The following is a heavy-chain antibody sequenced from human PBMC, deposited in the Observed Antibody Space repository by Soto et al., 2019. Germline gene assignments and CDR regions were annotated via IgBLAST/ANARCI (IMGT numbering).Heavy chain of an antibody. Sequence: QITLKESGPTLVRPPQTLTLTCTFSGFSLTSGVGVGCIRQPPGKALEWLALIYWDDDKRYSPSLKNRLTITKDTSKNQVVLTMTNVGPVDTATYFCSHIDPEIVTVGGHGGFDYWGQGTLVTVSS. V-gene: IGHV2-5*02. CDR3: SHIDPEIVTVGGHGGFDY. CDR1: GFSLTSGVG. CDR2: IYWDDDK. D-gene: IGHD5-12*01. J-gene: IGHJ4*02.